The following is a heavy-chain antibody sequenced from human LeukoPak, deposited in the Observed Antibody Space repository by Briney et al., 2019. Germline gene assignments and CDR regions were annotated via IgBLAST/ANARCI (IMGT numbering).Heavy chain of an antibody. V-gene: IGHV4-59*01. CDR1: GGSISSYY. Sequence: PSETLSLTCTVSGGSISSYYWSWIRQPPGKGLEWIGYIYYSGSTNYNPSLKSRVTISVDTSKNQFSLKLSSVTAADTAVYYCARVTGYVMEDYFDYWGQGTLVTVSS. J-gene: IGHJ4*02. CDR3: ARVTGYVMEDYFDY. D-gene: IGHD6-13*01. CDR2: IYYSGST.